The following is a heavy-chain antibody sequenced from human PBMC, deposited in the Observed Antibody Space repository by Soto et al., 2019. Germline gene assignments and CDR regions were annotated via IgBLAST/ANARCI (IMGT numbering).Heavy chain of an antibody. J-gene: IGHJ3*01. CDR2: ISYSADKT. V-gene: IGHV3-23*01. Sequence: LRLSCAASGFTFNTYVMNWVRQAPGKGLEWVSTISYSADKTHYADSVKGRFTISRDNSRDTLFLQMNSLRADDAAVYYCARRARTATTDWGAFDVWGQGTMVTVSS. D-gene: IGHD1-7*01. CDR3: ARRARTATTDWGAFDV. CDR1: GFTFNTYV.